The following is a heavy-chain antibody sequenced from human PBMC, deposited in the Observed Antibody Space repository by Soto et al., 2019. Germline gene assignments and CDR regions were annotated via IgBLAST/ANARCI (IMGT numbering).Heavy chain of an antibody. Sequence: SETLSLTCAVYGGSFSGYYWSWIRQPPGKGLEWIGEINHSGSTNYNPSLKSRVTISADTSKNQFSLNLSSVTAADTTVYYCARHETGSRTRFDYWGQGTLVTVSS. CDR2: INHSGST. CDR3: ARHETGSRTRFDY. CDR1: GGSFSGYY. J-gene: IGHJ4*02. V-gene: IGHV4-34*01.